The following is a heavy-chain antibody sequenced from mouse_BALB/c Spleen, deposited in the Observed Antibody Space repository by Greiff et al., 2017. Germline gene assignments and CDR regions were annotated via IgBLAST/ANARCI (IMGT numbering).Heavy chain of an antibody. CDR1: GFSLTSYG. Sequence: VQLKESGPGLVAPSQSLSITCTVSGFSLTSYGVHWVRQPPGKGLEWLGVIWAGGSTNYNSALMSRLSISKDNSKSQVFLKMNSLQTDDTAMYYCAREGNYDGYPWYFDVWGAGTTVTVSS. CDR2: IWAGGST. J-gene: IGHJ1*01. V-gene: IGHV2-9*02. D-gene: IGHD2-3*01. CDR3: AREGNYDGYPWYFDV.